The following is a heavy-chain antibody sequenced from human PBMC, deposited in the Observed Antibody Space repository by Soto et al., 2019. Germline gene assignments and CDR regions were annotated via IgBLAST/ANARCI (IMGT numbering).Heavy chain of an antibody. CDR2: IYYSGST. V-gene: IGHV4-39*01. D-gene: IGHD3-22*01. J-gene: IGHJ3*02. CDR1: GGSISSSSYY. Sequence: PSETLSLTCTVSGGSISSSSYYWGWIRLPPGKGLEWIGSIYYSGSTYYNPSLKSRVTISVDTSKNQFSLKLSSVTAADTAVYYCARIDYYDSSGYYWDAFDIWGQGTMVTVSS. CDR3: ARIDYYDSSGYYWDAFDI.